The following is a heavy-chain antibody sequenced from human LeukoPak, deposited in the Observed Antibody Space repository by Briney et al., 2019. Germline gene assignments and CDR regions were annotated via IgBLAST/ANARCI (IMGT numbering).Heavy chain of an antibody. V-gene: IGHV3-23*01. CDR2: ISGSGGST. Sequence: GGSLRLSCAASGFTFSSYAMSWVRQAPGKGLEWVSAISGSGGSTYYADSVKGRFTISRDNSKNTLYLQMNSLRAEDTAVYYCAKDYSSPYYYYYYMDVWGKGTTVTVSS. J-gene: IGHJ6*03. D-gene: IGHD5-18*01. CDR1: GFTFSSYA. CDR3: AKDYSSPYYYYYYMDV.